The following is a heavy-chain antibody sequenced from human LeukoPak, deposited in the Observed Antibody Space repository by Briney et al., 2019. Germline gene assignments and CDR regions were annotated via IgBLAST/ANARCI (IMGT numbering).Heavy chain of an antibody. J-gene: IGHJ6*03. CDR3: ARGAAGYYYYMDV. V-gene: IGHV1-2*02. D-gene: IGHD6-25*01. CDR2: INPNSGGT. Sequence: ASVKVSCKASGYTFTGYYMHWVRQAPGQGLEWMGWINPNSGGTNYAQEFQGRVTMTRDTSISTAYMELSRLRSDDTAVYYCARGAAGYYYYMDVWGKGTTVTVSS. CDR1: GYTFTGYY.